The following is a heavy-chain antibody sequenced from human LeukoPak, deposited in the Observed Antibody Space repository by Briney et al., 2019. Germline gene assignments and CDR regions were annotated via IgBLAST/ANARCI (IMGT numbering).Heavy chain of an antibody. CDR2: IKDKTDGGTT. CDR1: GFTFSNAW. CDR3: ARVYSSTWDGSYFDC. Sequence: TGGSLRLSCAASGFTFSNAWMSWVRQAPGKGLEWVGRIKDKTDGGTTDYAAPVKGRFTISRDDSKNSLYLQMNSLKTEDTAVYYCARVYSSTWDGSYFDCWGQGTLVTVSS. J-gene: IGHJ4*02. D-gene: IGHD6-13*01. V-gene: IGHV3-15*01.